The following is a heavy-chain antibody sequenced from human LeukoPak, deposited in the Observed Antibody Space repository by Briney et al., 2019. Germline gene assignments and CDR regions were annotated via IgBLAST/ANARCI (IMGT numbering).Heavy chain of an antibody. CDR3: ARETNWGYFDY. V-gene: IGHV3-53*04. Sequence: GGSLRLSCAASGFTVSSNYMSWVRQAPGKGLEWVSVIYSGGSTYYADSVKGRFTISRHNSKNTLYLQMNSLRAEDTAVYYCARETNWGYFDYWGQGILVTVST. CDR1: GFTVSSNY. D-gene: IGHD7-27*01. CDR2: IYSGGST. J-gene: IGHJ4*02.